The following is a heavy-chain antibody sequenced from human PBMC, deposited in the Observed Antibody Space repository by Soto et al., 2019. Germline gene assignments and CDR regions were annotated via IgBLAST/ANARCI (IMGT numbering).Heavy chain of an antibody. CDR2: VYSTGGT. CDR1: GDSIGRFY. J-gene: IGHJ6*02. D-gene: IGHD1-26*01. CDR3: ERDLSGTGLDI. V-gene: IGHV4-4*07. Sequence: KPSETLSLTCNVSGDSIGRFYWSWIRQSAEKGLEWIGRVYSTGGTAYNPALKGRVTISLDRSNNHVSLEMNSVTAADTAVYFCERDLSGTGLDISGRGTRVTVS.